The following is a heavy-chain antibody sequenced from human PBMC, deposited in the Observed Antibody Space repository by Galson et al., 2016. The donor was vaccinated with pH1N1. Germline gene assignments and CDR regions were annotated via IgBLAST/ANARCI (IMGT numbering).Heavy chain of an antibody. CDR2: IKPDGTEK. Sequence: SLRLSCAASGFTFSTCWMNWVRQAPGKGLEWVASIKPDGTEKSYVDSVKGRFTISRDNAKNSLYLQMNSLRAEDTAVYYCVKQIGGGDCYWGQGTLVTVSS. J-gene: IGHJ4*02. CDR3: VKQIGGGDCY. CDR1: GFTFSTCW. V-gene: IGHV3-7*03. D-gene: IGHD2-21*01.